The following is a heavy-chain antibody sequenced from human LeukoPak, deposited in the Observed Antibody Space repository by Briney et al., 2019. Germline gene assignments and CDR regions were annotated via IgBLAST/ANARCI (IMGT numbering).Heavy chain of an antibody. J-gene: IGHJ5*02. D-gene: IGHD2-15*01. CDR2: IYDSGST. Sequence: PSETLSLTCTVSGGSIRSSYYYWGWIRQPPGKGLEWIGSIYDSGSTYYNPSLKSRVTISVDTSKNQFSLKLSSVTAADTAVYYCARGGDNVVVVAATPIRPYNWFDPWGQGTLVTVSS. CDR3: ARGGDNVVVVAATPIRPYNWFDP. CDR1: GGSIRSSYYY. V-gene: IGHV4-39*07.